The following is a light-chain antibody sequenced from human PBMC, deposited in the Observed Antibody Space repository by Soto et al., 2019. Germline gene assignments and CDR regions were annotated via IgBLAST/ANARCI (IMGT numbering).Light chain of an antibody. V-gene: IGLV2-14*01. CDR3: SSYTSRHTFV. CDR1: SSDVGGFNY. J-gene: IGLJ2*01. Sequence: QSVLTQPASVSGSPGQSITISCTGTSSDVGGFNYVSWYQHHPGKVPKLMIYEVSNRPSGVSNRFSGSKSGNTASLTISGLQAEDEGDYYFSSYTSRHTFVFGGGTKLTVL. CDR2: EVS.